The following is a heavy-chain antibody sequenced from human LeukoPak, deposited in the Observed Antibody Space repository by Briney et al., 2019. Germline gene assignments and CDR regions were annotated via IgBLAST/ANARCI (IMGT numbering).Heavy chain of an antibody. J-gene: IGHJ5*02. CDR1: GHSISSYW. CDR3: ARHAGEQLGRYTGGNWFDP. Sequence: GESLKISCKGSGHSISSYWIAWVRQMPGKGLEWMGIIHPGDSDTSYSPSFQGQVTISADKSISTAYVQSNSLKASDTAMYYCARHAGEQLGRYTGGNWFDPWGQGTLVTVSS. D-gene: IGHD6-6*01. CDR2: IHPGDSDT. V-gene: IGHV5-51*01.